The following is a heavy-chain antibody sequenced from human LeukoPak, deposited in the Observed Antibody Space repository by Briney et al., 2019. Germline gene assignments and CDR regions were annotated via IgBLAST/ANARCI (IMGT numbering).Heavy chain of an antibody. D-gene: IGHD3-22*01. J-gene: IGHJ4*02. V-gene: IGHV3-23*01. Sequence: QPGGSLRLSCAASGFTFSSYAMSWVRQAPGKGLEWVSAISGSGGSTYYADSVKGRFTISRDNSKNTLCLQMNSLRAEDTAVYYCAKDYYYYDSSGSDYWGQGTLVTVSS. CDR3: AKDYYYYDSSGSDY. CDR1: GFTFSSYA. CDR2: ISGSGGST.